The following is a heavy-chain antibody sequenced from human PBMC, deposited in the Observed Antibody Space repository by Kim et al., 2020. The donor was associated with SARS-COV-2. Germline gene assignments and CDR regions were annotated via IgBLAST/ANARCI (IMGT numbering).Heavy chain of an antibody. CDR3: ARDRTYSSSWYFSLPPHDWFDP. Sequence: SETLSLICTVSGGSISSSSYYWGWIRQPPGKGLEWIGSIYYSGSTYYNPSLKSRVTISVDTSKNQFSLKLSSVTAADTAVYYCARDRTYSSSWYFSLPPHDWFDPWGQGTLVTVSS. V-gene: IGHV4-39*07. CDR1: GGSISSSSYY. CDR2: IYYSGST. D-gene: IGHD6-13*01. J-gene: IGHJ5*02.